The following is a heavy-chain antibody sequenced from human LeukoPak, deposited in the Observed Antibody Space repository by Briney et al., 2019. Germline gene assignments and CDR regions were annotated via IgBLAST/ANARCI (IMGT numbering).Heavy chain of an antibody. Sequence: PSETLSLTCTVSGGFISSYYWSWIRQPPGKGLEWIGYIYYSGSTNYNPSLKSRVTISVDTSKNQFSLKLSSVTAADTAVYYCARRRTGTLRFDAFDIWGQGTMVTVSS. D-gene: IGHD1-1*01. J-gene: IGHJ3*02. CDR1: GGFISSYY. CDR3: ARRRTGTLRFDAFDI. V-gene: IGHV4-59*08. CDR2: IYYSGST.